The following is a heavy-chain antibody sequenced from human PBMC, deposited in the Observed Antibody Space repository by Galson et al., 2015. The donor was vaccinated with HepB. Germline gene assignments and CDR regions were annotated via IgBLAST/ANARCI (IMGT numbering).Heavy chain of an antibody. V-gene: IGHV4-38-2*02. CDR2: IYYSGRL. CDR3: ASPQGLVRGPYPGSDAFNV. J-gene: IGHJ3*01. CDR1: GLPITSGYH. D-gene: IGHD6-19*01. Sequence: SETLSLTCTVSGLPITSGYHWAWIRQPPGKGLEWIGSIYYSGRLFHNPSLKSRVTISVDTSKNQFSLRLSSVTAADTAVYYCASPQGLVRGPYPGSDAFNVWGQGTLVTVSS.